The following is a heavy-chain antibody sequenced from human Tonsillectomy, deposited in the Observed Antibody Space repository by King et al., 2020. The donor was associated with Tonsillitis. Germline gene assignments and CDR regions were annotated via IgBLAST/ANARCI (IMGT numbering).Heavy chain of an antibody. CDR3: ARGRHPELKQRYFDS. Sequence: EVQLVESGGGLVQPGDSARLSCVISKFTFTDYGMTWVRQAPGKGLEWVSSITITGRTTYYADSVKGRFTISRDNSKNTLYLQMNSLRVEDTAIYYCARGRHPELKQRYFDSWGQGTLVTVSS. V-gene: IGHV3-23*04. CDR1: KFTFTDYG. CDR2: ITITGRTT. J-gene: IGHJ4*02. D-gene: IGHD1/OR15-1a*01.